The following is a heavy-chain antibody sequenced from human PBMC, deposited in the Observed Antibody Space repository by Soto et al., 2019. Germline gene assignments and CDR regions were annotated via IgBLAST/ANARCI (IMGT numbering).Heavy chain of an antibody. CDR1: GGSFSGYY. D-gene: IGHD5-12*01. Sequence: QVQLQQWGAGLLKPSETLSLTCAVYGGSFSGYYWSWIRQPPGKGLEWIGEINHSGSTYYNPSLKSRVTISVDTSKNQYSLKLSSVTAADTAVYYCARGRWLRSAFDYWGPGTLVTVSS. CDR2: INHSGST. CDR3: ARGRWLRSAFDY. J-gene: IGHJ4*02. V-gene: IGHV4-34*01.